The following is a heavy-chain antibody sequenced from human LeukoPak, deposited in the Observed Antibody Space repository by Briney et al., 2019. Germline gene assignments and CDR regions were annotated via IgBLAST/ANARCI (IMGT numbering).Heavy chain of an antibody. Sequence: PGGSLRLSCAASGFTFTNYAMSWVRQAPGKGLEWVSYISSSGSTIYYADSVKGRFTISRDNAKNSLYLQMNSLRAEDTAVYYCARDRGAGYYDSSGYHRAFDYWGQGTLVTVSS. D-gene: IGHD3-22*01. CDR3: ARDRGAGYYDSSGYHRAFDY. CDR1: GFTFTNYA. V-gene: IGHV3-11*04. CDR2: ISSSGSTI. J-gene: IGHJ4*02.